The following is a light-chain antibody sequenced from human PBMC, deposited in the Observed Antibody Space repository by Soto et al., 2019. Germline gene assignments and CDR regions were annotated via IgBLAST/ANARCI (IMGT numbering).Light chain of an antibody. CDR2: KAS. J-gene: IGKJ1*01. CDR1: QSISSW. CDR3: QQYNSDSRT. V-gene: IGKV1-5*03. Sequence: DIQMTQSPSTLSASVGDRVTITCRASQSISSWLAWYQQKPGKAPKLLIYKASSLESGVPSRFSGSGSGTEFTLTISSLQPDDFGTYYCQQYNSDSRTFGQGPKVEI.